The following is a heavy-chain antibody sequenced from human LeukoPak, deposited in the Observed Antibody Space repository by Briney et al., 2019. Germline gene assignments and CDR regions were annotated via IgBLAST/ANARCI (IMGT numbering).Heavy chain of an antibody. V-gene: IGHV3-30*02. CDR1: GFTFSSYG. CDR3: AKGRITVVTDASDY. Sequence: QPGGSLRLSCAASGFTFSSYGMHWVRQAPGKGLEWVAFIRYDGSNKYYADSVKGRFTISRDNSKNTLYLQMNSLRAEDTAVYYCAKGRITVVTDASDYWGQGTLVTVSS. CDR2: IRYDGSNK. D-gene: IGHD4-23*01. J-gene: IGHJ4*02.